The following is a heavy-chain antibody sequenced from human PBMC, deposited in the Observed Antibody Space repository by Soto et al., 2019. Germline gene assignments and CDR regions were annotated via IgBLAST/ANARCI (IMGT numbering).Heavy chain of an antibody. CDR1: GYTFTSYA. Sequence: QVQLVQSGAEVKKPGASVKVSCKASGYTFTSYAMHWVRQAPGQRLEWMGWINAGNGNTKYSQKFQGRVTITRDTSASTAYMELSSLRSEDTAVYYCARDWFTLTAAANFWGQGTLVTVSS. J-gene: IGHJ4*02. CDR3: ARDWFTLTAAANF. V-gene: IGHV1-3*01. CDR2: INAGNGNT. D-gene: IGHD6-13*01.